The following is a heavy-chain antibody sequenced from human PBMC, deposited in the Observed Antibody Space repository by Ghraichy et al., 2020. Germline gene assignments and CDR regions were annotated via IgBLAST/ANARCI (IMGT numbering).Heavy chain of an antibody. D-gene: IGHD6-19*01. J-gene: IGHJ6*03. V-gene: IGHV1-69*13. Sequence: SVKVSCKASGGTFSSYAISWVRQAPGQGLEWMGGIIPIFGTANYAQKFQGRVTITADESTSTAYMELSSLRSEDTAVYYCARGPPIAVAGIYYYYYMDVWGKGTTVTVSS. CDR2: IIPIFGTA. CDR3: ARGPPIAVAGIYYYYYMDV. CDR1: GGTFSSYA.